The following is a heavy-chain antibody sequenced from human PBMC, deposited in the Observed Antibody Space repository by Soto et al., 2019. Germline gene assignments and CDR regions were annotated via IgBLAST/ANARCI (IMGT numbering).Heavy chain of an antibody. CDR1: GFIFTRYS. V-gene: IGHV3-21*06. CDR3: ARESEDLTSNFDY. J-gene: IGHJ4*02. CDR2: ISSTTNYI. Sequence: EVQLVESGGGLVKPGGSLRLSCAASGFIFTRYSMNWVRQAPGKGLEWVSYISSTTNYIYYGDSMKGRFTISRDNAKNTLYLEMNSLRAEDTAVYYCARESEDLTSNFDYWGQGTLVTVSS.